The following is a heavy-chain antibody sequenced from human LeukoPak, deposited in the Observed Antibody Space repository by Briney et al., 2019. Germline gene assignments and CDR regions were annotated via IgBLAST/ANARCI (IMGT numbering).Heavy chain of an antibody. J-gene: IGHJ3*02. CDR1: GLSFSTYG. CDR2: IRYDGSNK. Sequence: GGSLRLSCAASGLSFSTYGMHWVRQAPGKGLEWVAFIRYDGSNKNYADSVKGRFTISRDNSKNTLYLQMNSLRAEDTAVYYCARDKGPPRTLLIDIWGQGTMVTVSS. CDR3: ARDKGPPRTLLIDI. V-gene: IGHV3-30*02. D-gene: IGHD1-14*01.